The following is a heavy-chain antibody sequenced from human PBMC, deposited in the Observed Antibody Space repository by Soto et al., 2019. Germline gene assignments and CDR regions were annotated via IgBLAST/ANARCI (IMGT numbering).Heavy chain of an antibody. Sequence: ASVKVSCKASGYTFTSYGISWVRQAPGQGLEWMGWISAYNGNTNYAQKLQGRVTMTTDTSTSTAYMELRSLRSDDTAVYYCARATQYDFWSGSPLNWFDPWGQGTLVTVSS. V-gene: IGHV1-18*01. CDR3: ARATQYDFWSGSPLNWFDP. D-gene: IGHD3-3*01. CDR1: GYTFTSYG. J-gene: IGHJ5*02. CDR2: ISAYNGNT.